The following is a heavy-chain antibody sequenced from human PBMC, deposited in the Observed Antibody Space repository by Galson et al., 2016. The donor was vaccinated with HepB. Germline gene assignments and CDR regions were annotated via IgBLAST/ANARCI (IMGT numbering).Heavy chain of an antibody. CDR3: AKGTDNWNQYYMDV. J-gene: IGHJ6*03. Sequence: SLRLSCAASGFTFSDYSMNWVRQAPGKGLEWLSYISGSTGTIHYADSVKGRFTVSRDNAKKSLYLQMNSLRAEDTAVYYCAKGTDNWNQYYMDVWGKGTTVTVSS. CDR1: GFTFSDYS. V-gene: IGHV3-48*01. D-gene: IGHD1-20*01. CDR2: ISGSTGTI.